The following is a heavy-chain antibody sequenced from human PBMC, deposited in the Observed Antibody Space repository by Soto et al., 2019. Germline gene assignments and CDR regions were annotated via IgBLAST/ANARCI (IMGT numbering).Heavy chain of an antibody. CDR1: GYSFTSYW. V-gene: IGHV5-51*01. Sequence: LGESLKISCKGSGYSFTSYWIGWVRQMPGKGLEWMGIIYPGDSDTRYSPSFQGQVTISADKSISTAYLQWSSLKASDTAMYYCARAEGDYYYGMDVWGQGTTVTVSS. J-gene: IGHJ6*02. CDR2: IYPGDSDT. CDR3: ARAEGDYYYGMDV.